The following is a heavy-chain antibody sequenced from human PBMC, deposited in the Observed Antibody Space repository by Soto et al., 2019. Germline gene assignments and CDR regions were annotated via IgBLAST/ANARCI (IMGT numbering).Heavy chain of an antibody. V-gene: IGHV1-2*04. Sequence: GASVKVSCKASGYTFTGYYMHWVGQAPGQGLEWMGWINPNSGCTNYAQKFQGWVTMTRDTSISTAYMELSRLRSDDTAVYYCARDKRRSSKNTGPSPDYYGMDVWGQGTTVTVSS. D-gene: IGHD4-17*01. CDR2: INPNSGCT. CDR3: ARDKRRSSKNTGPSPDYYGMDV. CDR1: GYTFTGYY. J-gene: IGHJ6*02.